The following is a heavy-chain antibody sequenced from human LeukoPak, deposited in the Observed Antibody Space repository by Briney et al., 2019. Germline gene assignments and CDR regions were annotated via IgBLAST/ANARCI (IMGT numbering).Heavy chain of an antibody. CDR1: GFTFSNYA. D-gene: IGHD6-19*01. CDR2: TSFDGTNK. V-gene: IGHV3-30-3*02. CDR3: AKIAVSGLWYFDL. Sequence: PGRSPRLSCAASGFTFSNYAMHWVRQAPGKGLEWVAVTSFDGTNKYYANSVRGRFTISRDNSKSTLYLQMNSLRAEDTAVYYCAKIAVSGLWYFDLWGRGTLVTVSS. J-gene: IGHJ2*01.